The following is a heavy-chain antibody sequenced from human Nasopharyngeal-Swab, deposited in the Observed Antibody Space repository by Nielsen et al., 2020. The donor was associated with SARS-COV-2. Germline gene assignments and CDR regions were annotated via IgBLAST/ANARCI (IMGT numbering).Heavy chain of an antibody. J-gene: IGHJ6*03. CDR2: INHSGST. CDR3: ARVLRGVAARPLGFGYYYYYYMDV. D-gene: IGHD6-6*01. Sequence: RQAPGKGLEWIGEINHSGSTNYNPSLKSRVTISVDTSKNQFSLKLGSVTAADTAVYYCARVLRGVAARPLGFGYYYYYYMDVWGKGTTVTVSS. V-gene: IGHV4-34*01.